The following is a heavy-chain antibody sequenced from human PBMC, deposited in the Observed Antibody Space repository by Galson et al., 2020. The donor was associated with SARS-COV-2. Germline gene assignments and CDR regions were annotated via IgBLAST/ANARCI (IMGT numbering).Heavy chain of an antibody. CDR1: GGSMSSEMYY. V-gene: IGHV4-31*03. Sequence: SQTLSLTCTVSGGSMSSEMYYWNWIRQHPGKGLEWIGYIYYSGITFYNPSLKSRLTISVDTSKSQFSLKLSSVTAADTALYYCARQRGGDYGMDVWGQGTTVTVSS. CDR2: IYYSGIT. D-gene: IGHD6-25*01. CDR3: ARQRGGDYGMDV. J-gene: IGHJ6*02.